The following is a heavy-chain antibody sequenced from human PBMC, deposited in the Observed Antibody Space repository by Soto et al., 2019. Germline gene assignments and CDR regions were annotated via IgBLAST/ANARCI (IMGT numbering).Heavy chain of an antibody. CDR1: RYTFTSYN. J-gene: IGHJ5*02. V-gene: IGHV1-8*01. Sequence: QVQLVQSGAEVKKPGASVRVSCKASRYTFTSYNINWVRQATGQGFEGMGWMNPKSGATNYAQKFQGRVTMITSTTIRTAYLELSSLRSYYTAVYYCARGLQPSLFGVRTWLDLWGQGTLVAVSS. D-gene: IGHD3-3*01. CDR2: MNPKSGAT. CDR3: ARGLQPSLFGVRTWLDL.